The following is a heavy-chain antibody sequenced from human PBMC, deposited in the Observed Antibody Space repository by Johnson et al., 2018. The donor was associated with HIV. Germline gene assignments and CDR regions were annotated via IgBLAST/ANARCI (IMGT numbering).Heavy chain of an antibody. Sequence: QVQLVESGGVVVQPGRSLRLSCAASGFTFSSYAMHWVRQAPGKGLEWVAVISYDGSNKYYADAVKGRFTISRDNSKNTLYLQMNSLRADDTAVYYCAKGIAARPPGDAFDIWGQGTMVTVSS. J-gene: IGHJ3*02. D-gene: IGHD6-6*01. V-gene: IGHV3-30-3*01. CDR3: AKGIAARPPGDAFDI. CDR2: ISYDGSNK. CDR1: GFTFSSYA.